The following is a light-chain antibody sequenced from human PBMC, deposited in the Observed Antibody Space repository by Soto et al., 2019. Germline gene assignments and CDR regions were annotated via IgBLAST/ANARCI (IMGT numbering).Light chain of an antibody. Sequence: QSALTQPASVSGSPGQSIAISCTGTSRDVGGYNYVSWYQQHPGKAPKLMIYEVSNRPSGVSNRFSGSKSGNTASLTISGLQAEDEAEYFCISYTTDSTLVFGTGTKLTVL. CDR2: EVS. V-gene: IGLV2-14*01. J-gene: IGLJ1*01. CDR1: SRDVGGYNY. CDR3: ISYTTDSTLV.